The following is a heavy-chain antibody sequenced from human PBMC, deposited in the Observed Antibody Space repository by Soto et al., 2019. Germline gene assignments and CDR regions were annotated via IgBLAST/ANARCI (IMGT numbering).Heavy chain of an antibody. D-gene: IGHD2-15*01. CDR1: GFTFSSYA. CDR2: ISYDGSNK. V-gene: IGHV3-30-3*01. J-gene: IGHJ4*02. CDR3: ARGEGGSYFDY. Sequence: QVQLVESGGGVVQPGRSLRLSCAASGFTFSSYAMHWVRQAPGKGLEWVAVISYDGSNKYYADSVKGRFTISRDNSKNPLYLQMNSLRAEDTAVYYCARGEGGSYFDYWGQGTLVTVSS.